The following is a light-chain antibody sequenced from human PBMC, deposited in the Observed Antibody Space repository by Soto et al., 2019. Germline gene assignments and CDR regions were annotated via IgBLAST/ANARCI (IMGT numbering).Light chain of an antibody. J-gene: IGKJ4*01. V-gene: IGKV2D-29*01. Sequence: DIVLTQTPVSLPVTPGQPASISCRSSQSLLDTNGKTFLYWYKKKPGQPPQLLLFEVSNRFAGVPDRFSGSGSETDFTLKISRVEADDVAIYYCMQSLQLPLTFGGGTRVDLK. CDR1: QSLLDTNGKTF. CDR3: MQSLQLPLT. CDR2: EVS.